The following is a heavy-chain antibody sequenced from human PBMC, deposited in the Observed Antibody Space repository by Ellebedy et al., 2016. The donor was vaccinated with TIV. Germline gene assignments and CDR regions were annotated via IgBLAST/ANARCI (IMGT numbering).Heavy chain of an antibody. CDR3: ARGRRDNWSSYLFDH. J-gene: IGHJ4*02. V-gene: IGHV1-69*13. Sequence: AASVKVSCKASGGTFSTYAISWVRQAPGQGLEWLGGTIPMFGTANFAQRFQGRVTITADESRSTAYMELSSLRSEDTAVYYCARGRRDNWSSYLFDHWGQGTLVPVSS. CDR2: TIPMFGTA. D-gene: IGHD1-1*01. CDR1: GGTFSTYA.